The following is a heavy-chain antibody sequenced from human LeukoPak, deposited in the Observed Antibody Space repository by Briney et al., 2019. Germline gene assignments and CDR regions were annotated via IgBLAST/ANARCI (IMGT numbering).Heavy chain of an antibody. Sequence: ASVKVSCKASGYTFTSCGISGLRQAPGQGLEGMGWISAYNGNTNYAQKLQGRVTMTTDTSTSTAYMELRSLRSDDTAVYYCARDGDYDSSGYYFWCWGQGTLVTVSS. CDR3: ARDGDYDSSGYYFWC. D-gene: IGHD3-22*01. V-gene: IGHV1-18*01. CDR2: ISAYNGNT. J-gene: IGHJ4*02. CDR1: GYTFTSCG.